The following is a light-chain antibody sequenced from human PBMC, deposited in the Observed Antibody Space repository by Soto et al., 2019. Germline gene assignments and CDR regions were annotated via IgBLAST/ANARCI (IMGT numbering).Light chain of an antibody. CDR2: TIS. J-gene: IGKJ3*01. Sequence: DIQMTQSPSSLSASVGGRVTITCRASQDIGTSLDWFQQKPGTAPKRLIYTISDLQSGVPSRFSGGGSGTEFTLTISSLQPGDSATYYCLQHYAFPFTFGHGTKVHV. V-gene: IGKV1-17*01. CDR3: LQHYAFPFT. CDR1: QDIGTS.